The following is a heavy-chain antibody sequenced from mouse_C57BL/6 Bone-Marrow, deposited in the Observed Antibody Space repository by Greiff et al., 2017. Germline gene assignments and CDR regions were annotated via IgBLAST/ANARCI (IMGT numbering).Heavy chain of an antibody. CDR1: GYSFTDYN. CDR3: ASSGDDYDYAMDD. J-gene: IGHJ4*01. D-gene: IGHD2-4*01. V-gene: IGHV1-39*01. CDR2: ICPGSGST. Sequence: VHVKQSGPELVKPGVSVKISCKASGYSFTDYNMNWVKQSNGKSLEWIGDICPGSGSTNYNEKFKSKATLTVDTSSSTAYMQLSSLTSEDSAVYFCASSGDDYDYAMDDWGTGTSVTVSS.